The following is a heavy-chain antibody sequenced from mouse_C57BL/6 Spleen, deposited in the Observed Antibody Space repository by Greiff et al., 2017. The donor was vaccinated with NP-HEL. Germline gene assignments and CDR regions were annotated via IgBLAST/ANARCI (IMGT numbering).Heavy chain of an antibody. CDR2: ISYDGSN. V-gene: IGHV3-6*01. Sequence: EVKLQESGPGLVKPSQSLSLTCSVTGYSITSGYHWNWIRQFPGNKLEWMGYISYDGSNNYNPSLKNRISITRDTSKNQFFLKLNSVTTEDTATYYCARAEYDGYPWFAYWGQGTLVTVSA. CDR3: ARAEYDGYPWFAY. CDR1: GYSITSGYH. D-gene: IGHD2-3*01. J-gene: IGHJ3*01.